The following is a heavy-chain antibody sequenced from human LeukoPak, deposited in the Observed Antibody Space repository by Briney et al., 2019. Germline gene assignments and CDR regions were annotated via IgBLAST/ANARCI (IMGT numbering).Heavy chain of an antibody. CDR1: GFTFSSYW. CDR2: IKQDGSEK. V-gene: IGHV3-7*01. CDR3: ARDPSDYYDSSGYYSDLDY. D-gene: IGHD3-22*01. Sequence: GGSLRLSCAASGFTFSSYWMSWVRQAPGKGLEWVANIKQDGSEKYYVDSVKGRFTISRDNAKNSLYLQMNSLRAEDTAVYYCARDPSDYYDSSGYYSDLDYWGQGTLVTVSS. J-gene: IGHJ4*02.